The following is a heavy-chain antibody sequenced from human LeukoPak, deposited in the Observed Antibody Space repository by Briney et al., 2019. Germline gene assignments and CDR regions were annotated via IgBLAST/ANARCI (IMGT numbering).Heavy chain of an antibody. D-gene: IGHD5-18*01. CDR2: MNPNSGNT. Sequence: GASVKVSCKASGYTFTSYDINWVRQATGQGLEWMGWMNPNSGNTGYAQKFQGRVTITRNTSISTAYMELSSLRSEDTAVYYCARAPPSKKRGYSYGSPRMYYFDYWGQGTLVTVSS. CDR1: GYTFTSYD. J-gene: IGHJ4*02. CDR3: ARAPPSKKRGYSYGSPRMYYFDY. V-gene: IGHV1-8*03.